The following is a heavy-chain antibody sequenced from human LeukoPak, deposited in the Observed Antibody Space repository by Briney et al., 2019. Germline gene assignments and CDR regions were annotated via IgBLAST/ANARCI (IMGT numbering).Heavy chain of an antibody. CDR1: GFTFSDYY. Sequence: PGGSLRLSCAASGFTFSDYYMSWIRQAPGKGLEWVSYISSSGSTIYYADSVKGRFTISRDNAKNSLYLQMNSLRAEDTAVYYCARDNIDGSYRVGDAFDIWGQGTMVTVSS. CDR3: ARDNIDGSYRVGDAFDI. V-gene: IGHV3-11*01. J-gene: IGHJ3*02. CDR2: ISSSGSTI. D-gene: IGHD1-26*01.